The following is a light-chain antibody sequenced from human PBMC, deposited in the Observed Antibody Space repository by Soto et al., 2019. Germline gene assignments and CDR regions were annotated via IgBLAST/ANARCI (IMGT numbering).Light chain of an antibody. Sequence: DIVMSQTPLSLSVTPGQPASISCKRSQSLIHSDGNTYLYWYLQKQGQSPQLXIYEVNIRLSGVPDRFSGGGSGTDFTLKISRVQAEDVGLYYCMQSMHLTITFGQGTRLEIK. J-gene: IGKJ5*01. CDR2: EVN. CDR1: QSLIHSDGNTY. V-gene: IGKV2D-29*02. CDR3: MQSMHLTIT.